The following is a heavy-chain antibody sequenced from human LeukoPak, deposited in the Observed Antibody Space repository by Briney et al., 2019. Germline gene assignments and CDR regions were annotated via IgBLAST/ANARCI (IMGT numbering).Heavy chain of an antibody. J-gene: IGHJ4*02. CDR2: ISGSGGST. CDR3: AKAPQSRGLGTFDY. Sequence: GGSLRLSCAASGFTFSSYGMSWVRQAPGKGLEWVSAISGSGGSTYYADSVKGRFTISRDNSKNTLYLQMNSLRAEDTAVYYCAKAPQSRGLGTFDYWGQGTLVTVSS. V-gene: IGHV3-23*01. D-gene: IGHD3/OR15-3a*01. CDR1: GFTFSSYG.